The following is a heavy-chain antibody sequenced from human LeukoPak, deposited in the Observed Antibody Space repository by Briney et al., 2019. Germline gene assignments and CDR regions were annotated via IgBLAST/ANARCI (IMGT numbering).Heavy chain of an antibody. V-gene: IGHV3-30*04. CDR3: ATNHDYVWGSYRPSGY. J-gene: IGHJ4*02. CDR1: GFTFSSYA. CDR2: ISYDGSNK. Sequence: GGSLRLSCAASGFTFSSYAMHWVRQAPGKGLEWVAVISYDGSNKYYADSVKGRFTISRDNSKNTLYLQMNSLRAEDTAVYYCATNHDYVWGSYRPSGYWGQGTLVTVSS. D-gene: IGHD3-16*02.